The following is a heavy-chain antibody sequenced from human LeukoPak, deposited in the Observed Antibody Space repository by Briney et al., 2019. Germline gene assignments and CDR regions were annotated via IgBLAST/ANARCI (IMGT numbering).Heavy chain of an antibody. J-gene: IGHJ4*02. V-gene: IGHV3-11*04. CDR3: ARSAMTTVTKDDY. CDR2: ISSSGSTI. D-gene: IGHD4-11*01. CDR1: GFTFSDYY. Sequence: GGSLRLSCAASGFTFSDYYMSWIRQAPGKGLEWVSYISSSGSTIYYADSVKGRFTISRDNAKNSLYLQMNSLRAEDTAVYYCARSAMTTVTKDDYWGQGTLVTVSS.